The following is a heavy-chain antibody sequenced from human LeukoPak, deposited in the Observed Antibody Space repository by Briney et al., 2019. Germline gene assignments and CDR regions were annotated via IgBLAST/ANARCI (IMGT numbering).Heavy chain of an antibody. J-gene: IGHJ5*02. CDR2: ISEDGTTT. CDR1: GFTLSTYA. D-gene: IGHD6-13*01. Sequence: GGSLRLSCSASGFTLSTYAMHWVRQAPGKGLVWVSRISEDGTTTNYADSVKGRFIISRDIAKNTLYLQMNSLRADDTAVYYCTRGAAGLGPWGQGTLVTVSS. V-gene: IGHV3-74*01. CDR3: TRGAAGLGP.